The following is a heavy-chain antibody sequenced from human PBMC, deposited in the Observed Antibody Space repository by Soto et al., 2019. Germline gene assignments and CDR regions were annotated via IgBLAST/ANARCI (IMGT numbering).Heavy chain of an antibody. J-gene: IGHJ6*02. CDR3: ARQVGYYYGMDV. Sequence: ASVKVSCKASGGTFSSYAISWVRQAPGQGLEWMGGIIPIFGTANYAQKFQGRVTITADESTSTAYMELSSLRSEDTAVYYCARQVGYYYGMDVWGQGTTGTVSS. V-gene: IGHV1-69*13. D-gene: IGHD1-26*01. CDR1: GGTFSSYA. CDR2: IIPIFGTA.